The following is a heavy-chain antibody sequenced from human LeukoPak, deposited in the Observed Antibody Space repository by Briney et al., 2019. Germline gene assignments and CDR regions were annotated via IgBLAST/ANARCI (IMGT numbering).Heavy chain of an antibody. CDR1: GYIFTDYA. D-gene: IGHD2-2*02. V-gene: IGHV1-3*01. CDR3: AREFYCSSTSCYTGTSDNWNYYYYGMDV. CDR2: INAGNGNT. Sequence: ASVKVSCKASGYIFTDYAINWVRQAPGERLEWMGWINAGNGNTKYSQKFQGRVTITADESTSTAYMELSSLRSEDTAVYYCAREFYCSSTSCYTGTSDNWNYYYYGMDVWGQGTTVTVSS. J-gene: IGHJ6*02.